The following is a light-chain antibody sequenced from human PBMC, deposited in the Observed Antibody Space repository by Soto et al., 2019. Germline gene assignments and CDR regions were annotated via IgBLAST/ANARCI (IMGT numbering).Light chain of an antibody. Sequence: EIVMTQSPATLSVSPGERATLSCRASQSVSSYLAWYQQKPGQAPRLLIYGASTRATVIPARFSGSGSGTEFTLTISSLQSEDFAVYYCQQYSNWPITFGPGTKVDIK. J-gene: IGKJ3*01. V-gene: IGKV3-15*01. CDR3: QQYSNWPIT. CDR1: QSVSSY. CDR2: GAS.